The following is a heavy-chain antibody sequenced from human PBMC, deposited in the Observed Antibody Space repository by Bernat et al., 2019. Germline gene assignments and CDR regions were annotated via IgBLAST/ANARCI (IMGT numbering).Heavy chain of an antibody. CDR1: GGSISSSSYY. V-gene: IGHV4-39*01. J-gene: IGHJ5*02. CDR2: IYYSGST. Sequence: QLQLQESGPGLVKHSETLSLTCTVSGGSISSSSYYWGWIRQPPGKGLEWIGSIYYSGSTYYNPSLKSRVTISVDTSKNQFSLKLSSVTAADTAVYYCARSDIVVVPAAMSWFDPWGQGTLVTVSS. CDR3: ARSDIVVVPAAMSWFDP. D-gene: IGHD2-2*01.